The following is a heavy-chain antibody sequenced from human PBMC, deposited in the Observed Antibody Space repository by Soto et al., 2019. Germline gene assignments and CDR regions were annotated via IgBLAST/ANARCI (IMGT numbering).Heavy chain of an antibody. D-gene: IGHD5-18*01. CDR3: ASWGEDKAMDKMRYYYYGMDV. J-gene: IGHJ6*02. V-gene: IGHV5-10-1*01. CDR1: GYSFTSYW. Sequence: KISCKGSGYSFTSYWISWVRQMPGKGLEWMGRIDPSDSYTNYSPSFQGHVTISADKSISTAYLQWSSLKASDTAMYYCASWGEDKAMDKMRYYYYGMDVWGQGTTVTVSS. CDR2: IDPSDSYT.